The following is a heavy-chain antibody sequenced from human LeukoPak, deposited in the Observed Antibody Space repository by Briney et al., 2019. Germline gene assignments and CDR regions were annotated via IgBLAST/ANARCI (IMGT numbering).Heavy chain of an antibody. V-gene: IGHV1-2*02. CDR1: GYTFTGYY. CDR2: INPNSGGT. CDR3: ARDRYSDYYYYMDV. J-gene: IGHJ6*03. Sequence: ASVKVSCKASGYTFTGYYMHWVRQAPGQGPEWMGWINPNSGGTNYAQKFQGRVTMTRDTSISTAYMELSRLRSDDTAVYYCARDRYSDYYYYMDVWSKGTTVTVSS. D-gene: IGHD1-1*01.